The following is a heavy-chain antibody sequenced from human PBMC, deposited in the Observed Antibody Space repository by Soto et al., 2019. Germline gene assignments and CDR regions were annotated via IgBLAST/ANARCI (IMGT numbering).Heavy chain of an antibody. J-gene: IGHJ3*02. V-gene: IGHV3-7*01. CDR2: INLDGGET. D-gene: IGHD1-26*01. CDR1: GFTFSNSW. Sequence: GGSLRLSCVASGFTFSNSWMSWVRQAPGRGLEWVANINLDGGETHYVDSVKGRLTISRGDAKNSLFLDMSSLRAEDTAVYFCVRGGATFDMWGQGTMVTVSS. CDR3: VRGGATFDM.